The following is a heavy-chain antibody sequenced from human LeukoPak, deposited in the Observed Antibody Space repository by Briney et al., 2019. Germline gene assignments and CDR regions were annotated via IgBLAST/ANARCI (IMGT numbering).Heavy chain of an antibody. Sequence: ASVKVSCKASGYTFTGYYMHWVRQAPGQGLEWMGIINPSGGSTSYAQKFQGRVTMTRDTSTSTVYMELSSLRSEDTAAYYCAREPQTTGMDVWGQGTTVTVSS. V-gene: IGHV1-46*01. J-gene: IGHJ6*02. CDR1: GYTFTGYY. CDR2: INPSGGST. D-gene: IGHD4-11*01. CDR3: AREPQTTGMDV.